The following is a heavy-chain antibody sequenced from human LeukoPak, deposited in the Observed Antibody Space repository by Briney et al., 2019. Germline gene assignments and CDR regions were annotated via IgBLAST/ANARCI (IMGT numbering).Heavy chain of an antibody. Sequence: ASVKVSCKASGYTFTSYYMHWVRQAPGQGLEWMGIINPSGGSTSYAQKFQGRVTITADKSTSTAYMELSSLRSEDTAVYYCARCPLWLYYDSSGPGAGGYFQHWGQGTLVTVSS. J-gene: IGHJ1*01. CDR2: INPSGGST. V-gene: IGHV1-46*01. D-gene: IGHD3-22*01. CDR3: ARCPLWLYYDSSGPGAGGYFQH. CDR1: GYTFTSYY.